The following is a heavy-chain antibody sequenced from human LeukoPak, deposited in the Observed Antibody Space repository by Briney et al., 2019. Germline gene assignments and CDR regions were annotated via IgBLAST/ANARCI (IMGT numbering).Heavy chain of an antibody. J-gene: IGHJ4*02. CDR2: IKQDGNEK. V-gene: IGHV3-7*01. CDR1: GFTFSSHW. D-gene: IGHD1-26*01. CDR3: AREGGEYLSGPFDH. Sequence: GGSLRLSCAASGFTFSSHWMSWVRQAPGKGLEWVADIKQDGNEKYSVDSVKGRFTNSRDNPKNSLYLQVNSLRVDDTAVYYCAREGGEYLSGPFDHWGQGTLVTVSS.